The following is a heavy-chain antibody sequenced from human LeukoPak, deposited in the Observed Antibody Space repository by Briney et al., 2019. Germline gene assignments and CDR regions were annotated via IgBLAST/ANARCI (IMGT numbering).Heavy chain of an antibody. CDR3: ARRGYSNYVPRGWFTP. V-gene: IGHV4-39*07. D-gene: IGHD4-11*01. CDR1: GGSITSSSYY. Sequence: SETLSLTCTVSGGSITSSSYYWGWVRQPPGKGLEWIGSIYYSGRTYNNPSLTSRVTMSVDTSKNRFSLNVTYVTAADTPVYYCARRGYSNYVPRGWFTPWGQGTLVSVSS. CDR2: IYYSGRT. J-gene: IGHJ5*02.